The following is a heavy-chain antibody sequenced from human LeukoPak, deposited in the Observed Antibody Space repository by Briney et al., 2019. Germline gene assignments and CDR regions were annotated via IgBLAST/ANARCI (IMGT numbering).Heavy chain of an antibody. CDR2: INHSGST. J-gene: IGHJ4*02. CDR3: ARGYVEGAGY. CDR1: GGSISSYY. D-gene: IGHD3-16*01. Sequence: PSETLSLTCTVSGGSISSYYWSWIRQPPGKGLEWIGEINHSGSTNYNPSLKSRVTISVDTSKNQFSLKLSSVTAADTAVYYCARGYVEGAGYWGQGTLVTVSS. V-gene: IGHV4-34*01.